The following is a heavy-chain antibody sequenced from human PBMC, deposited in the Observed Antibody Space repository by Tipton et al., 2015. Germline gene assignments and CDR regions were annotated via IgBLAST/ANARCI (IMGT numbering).Heavy chain of an antibody. D-gene: IGHD2-2*01. V-gene: IGHV4-59*01. J-gene: IGHJ4*02. Sequence: TLSLTCTVSGDSISSYYWSWIRQPPGKGLEWIGYIYYSGSTNYNPFLKSRVTISLDTSKNQFSLKLSSVIAADTAVYYCARDRVASYAFDDRGQGSLVVVSS. CDR2: IYYSGST. CDR3: ARDRVASYAFDD. CDR1: GDSISSYY.